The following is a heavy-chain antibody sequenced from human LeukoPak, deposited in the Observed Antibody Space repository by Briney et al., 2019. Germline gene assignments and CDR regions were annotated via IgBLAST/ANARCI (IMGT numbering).Heavy chain of an antibody. D-gene: IGHD2-15*01. CDR2: IDPDSGCT. CDR3: DPDSGGTHYGQKFQGRVTVTRDTSITTVHMELSGLTSDDTAVYYCARVPGPYTTSRFDF. J-gene: IGHJ4*02. V-gene: IGHV1-2*02. CDR1: GYTFTGYY. Sequence: GASLKFSSKTSGYTFTGYYLHWVRQDPGQSPDWITSIDPDSGCTHYGPRVQGRVTGTRDTSITRMHLELGGLALDAQADHRIDPDSGGTHYGQKFQGRVTVTRDTSITTVHMELSGLTSDDTAVYYCARVPGPYTTSRFDFWGQGTLVTVSS.